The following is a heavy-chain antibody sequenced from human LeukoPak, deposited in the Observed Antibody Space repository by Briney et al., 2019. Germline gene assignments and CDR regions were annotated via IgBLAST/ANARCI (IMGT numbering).Heavy chain of an antibody. CDR2: IFYTGRS. CDR3: AREGLGYYDSSGYYKGVPDAFDI. J-gene: IGHJ3*02. CDR1: GGSISSVSYY. D-gene: IGHD3-22*01. V-gene: IGHV4-39*07. Sequence: SETLSLTCTVSGGSISSVSYYWGWIRQPPGKGLECIGSIFYTGRSYYNPSLKRRVTISVDTSKNQFSLKLSSVTAADTAVYYCAREGLGYYDSSGYYKGVPDAFDIWGQGTMVTVSS.